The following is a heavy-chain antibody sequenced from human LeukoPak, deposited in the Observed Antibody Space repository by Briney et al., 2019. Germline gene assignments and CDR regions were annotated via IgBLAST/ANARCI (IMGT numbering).Heavy chain of an antibody. CDR3: ARHSDVIGAI. V-gene: IGHV5-51*01. Sequence: GESLKISCKASGYTFTHQWIGWVRQKSGSGLEWMEIIYPRDSDTRYSPSFQGHVSISADTSINTAYLESSRLEASDTAIYYCARHSDVIGAIWGQGTLVTVSS. D-gene: IGHD3-10*01. CDR2: IYPRDSDT. J-gene: IGHJ4*02. CDR1: GYTFTHQW.